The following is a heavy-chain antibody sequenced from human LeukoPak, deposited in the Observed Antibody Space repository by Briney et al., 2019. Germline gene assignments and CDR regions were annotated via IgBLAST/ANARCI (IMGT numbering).Heavy chain of an antibody. D-gene: IGHD5-18*01. CDR1: GFTFSSYV. CDR3: AKDSSALAHDAFDI. Sequence: GGSLRLSCAASGFTFSSYVMHWVRQAPGKGLEWVAFIRYDGSNKYYADSVKGRFTISRDNSKNTLYLQMNSLRPEDTAVYYCAKDSSALAHDAFDIWGQGTMVTVSS. CDR2: IRYDGSNK. J-gene: IGHJ3*02. V-gene: IGHV3-30*02.